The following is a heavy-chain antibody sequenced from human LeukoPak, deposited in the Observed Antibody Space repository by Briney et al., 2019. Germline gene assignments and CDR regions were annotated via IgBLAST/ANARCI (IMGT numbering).Heavy chain of an antibody. CDR2: IYHSGST. D-gene: IGHD2-2*01. Sequence: SETLSLTCAVSGYSISSGYYWGWIRQPPGKGLEWIGSIYHSGSTYYNPSLKSRVTISVDTSKNQFSLKLSSVTAADTAVYYCARHYCSNTSCYFGLPNAFDIWGQGTMVTVSS. V-gene: IGHV4-38-2*01. CDR1: GYSISSGYY. J-gene: IGHJ3*02. CDR3: ARHYCSNTSCYFGLPNAFDI.